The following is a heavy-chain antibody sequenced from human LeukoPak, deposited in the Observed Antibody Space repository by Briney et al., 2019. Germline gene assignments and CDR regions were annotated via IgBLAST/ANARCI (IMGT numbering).Heavy chain of an antibody. CDR2: INAGNGNT. Sequence: ASVKVSCKASGYTFTSYAMHWVRRAPGQRLEWMGWINAGNGNTKYSQKFQGRVTNTRDTSASTVYMELSSLRSEDTAVYYCARIGVNYGSGSHGAFDIWAQGTMVTVSS. J-gene: IGHJ3*02. V-gene: IGHV1-3*01. CDR1: GYTFTSYA. D-gene: IGHD3-10*01. CDR3: ARIGVNYGSGSHGAFDI.